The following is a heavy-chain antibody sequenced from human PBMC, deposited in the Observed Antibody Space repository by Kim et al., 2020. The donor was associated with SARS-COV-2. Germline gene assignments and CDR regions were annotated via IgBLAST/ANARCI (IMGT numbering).Heavy chain of an antibody. CDR3: ARGSFRVRPLRP. CDR1: GFTFSSYS. J-gene: IGHJ5*02. V-gene: IGHV3-21*01. Sequence: GGSLRLSCAASGFTFSSYSMNWVRQAPGKGLEWVSSISSSSSYIYYADSVKGRFTISRDNAKNSLYLQMNSLRAEDTAVYYCARGSFRVRPLRPWGQGTLVTVSS. D-gene: IGHD3-10*01. CDR2: ISSSSSYI.